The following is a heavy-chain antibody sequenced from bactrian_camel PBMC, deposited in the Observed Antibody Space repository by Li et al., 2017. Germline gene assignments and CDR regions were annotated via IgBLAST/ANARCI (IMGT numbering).Heavy chain of an antibody. D-gene: IGHD1*01. CDR2: IGSVENT. CDR3: TTETLEEGGTKIAGFGGRCGFVGFEN. V-gene: IGHV3S53*01. CDR1: MNGYSDEF. J-gene: IGHJ4*01. Sequence: HVQLVESGGGSGQTGGSLTLSCAASMNGYSDEFMGWFRQAPGKEREGIASIGSVENTNYADSVKGRFTISRGNADNTLYLQMNNLKPEDTGIYYCTTETLEEGGTKIAGFGGRCGFVGFENWGQGTQVTVS.